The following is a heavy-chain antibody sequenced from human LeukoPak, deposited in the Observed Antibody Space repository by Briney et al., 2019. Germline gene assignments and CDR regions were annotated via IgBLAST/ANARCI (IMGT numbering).Heavy chain of an antibody. CDR2: INPSGGST. CDR3: ARGGGMTRYYYGMDV. J-gene: IGHJ6*02. V-gene: IGHV1-46*01. D-gene: IGHD1-26*01. Sequence: ASVKVSCKASGYTFSDYYMHWVRQAPGQGLEWMGIINPSGGSTSYAQKFQGRVTMTRDTSTSTVYMELSSRRSEDTAVYYCARGGGMTRYYYGMDVWGQGTTVTVSS. CDR1: GYTFSDYY.